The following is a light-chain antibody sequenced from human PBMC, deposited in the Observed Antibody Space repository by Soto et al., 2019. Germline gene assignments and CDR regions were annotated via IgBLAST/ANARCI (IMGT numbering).Light chain of an antibody. Sequence: AIRMTQSPSSLSASAGDRVAIACRASQDVGRYLAWYQQKPGQAPKLLIYGASTLQSGVPSRFSGGGSGTDFILPSSCLQSEDFATYYCQHYKNYPWTFGQGTKVEIK. CDR1: QDVGRY. CDR2: GAS. J-gene: IGKJ1*01. CDR3: QHYKNYPWT. V-gene: IGKV1-8*01.